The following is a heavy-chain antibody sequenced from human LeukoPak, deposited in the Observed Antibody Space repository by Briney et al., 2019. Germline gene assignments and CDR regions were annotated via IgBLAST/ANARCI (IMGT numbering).Heavy chain of an antibody. J-gene: IGHJ4*02. Sequence: PGGSLRLSCAASGFSFSNSAMNWVRQAPGKGLEWVSVISGSGGSTYYADSVKGRFTISRDNPKNTLYLQMNSLRAEDTAVYYCAKGSLGGGSYYIDYWGQGTLVTVSS. CDR2: ISGSGGST. CDR3: AKGSLGGGSYYIDY. V-gene: IGHV3-23*01. D-gene: IGHD1-26*01. CDR1: GFSFSNSA.